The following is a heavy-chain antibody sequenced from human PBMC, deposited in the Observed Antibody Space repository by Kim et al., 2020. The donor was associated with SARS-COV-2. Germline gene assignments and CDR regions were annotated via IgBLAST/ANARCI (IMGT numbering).Heavy chain of an antibody. D-gene: IGHD6-25*01. CDR3: ARCTFSAIYWYFDL. CDR2: IYYSGST. V-gene: IGHV4-31*03. J-gene: IGHJ2*01. Sequence: SETLSLTCTVSGGSISSGGYYWSWIRQHPGKGLEWIGYIYYSGSTYYNSSLKSRVTISVDTSKNQFSLKLSPVTVVDTAVYYCARCTFSAIYWYFDLWGRGTLVTVSS. CDR1: GGSISSGGYY.